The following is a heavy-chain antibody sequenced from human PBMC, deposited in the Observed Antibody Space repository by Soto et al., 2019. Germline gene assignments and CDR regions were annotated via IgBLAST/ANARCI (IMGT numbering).Heavy chain of an antibody. J-gene: IGHJ5*02. CDR1: GGSISSYY. Sequence: SETLSLTCTVSGGSISSYYWSWIRQPPGKGLEWIGYIYYSGSTNYNPSLKSRVTISVDTSKNQFSLKLSSVTAADTAVYYCARDPNPWGQGTLVTVSS. CDR3: ARDPNP. CDR2: IYYSGST. V-gene: IGHV4-59*12.